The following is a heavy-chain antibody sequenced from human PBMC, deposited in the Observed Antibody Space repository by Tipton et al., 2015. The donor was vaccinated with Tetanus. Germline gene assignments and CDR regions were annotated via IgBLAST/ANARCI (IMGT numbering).Heavy chain of an antibody. J-gene: IGHJ4*02. CDR3: VRDDSGRGLGY. V-gene: IGHV3-13*01. D-gene: IGHD3-10*01. Sequence: SLRLSCAASGFDFRNYDMHWVRQAPGKGLEWVSLIGFRGNTHYADSVKGRFTISRDNSRNSLYLQMSSLRDDDTAMYYCVRDDSGRGLGYWGKGTLVTVSS. CDR2: IGFRGNT. CDR1: GFDFRNYD.